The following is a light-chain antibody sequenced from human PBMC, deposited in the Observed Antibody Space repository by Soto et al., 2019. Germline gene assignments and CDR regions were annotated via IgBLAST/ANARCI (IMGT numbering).Light chain of an antibody. CDR3: CSYAGNLAL. V-gene: IGLV2-14*01. Sequence: QSALTQPASVSGSPGQSITISCTGTSSDVGGYDYVSWYQQYPGKAPKLIIYEVSNRPSGVSNRFSGSKSGNTASLTISGLRAEDEADYYCCSYAGNLALFGGGTKVTVL. CDR1: SSDVGGYDY. J-gene: IGLJ2*01. CDR2: EVS.